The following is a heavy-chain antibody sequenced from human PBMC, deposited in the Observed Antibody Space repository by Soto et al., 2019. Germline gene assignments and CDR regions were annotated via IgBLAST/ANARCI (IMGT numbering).Heavy chain of an antibody. CDR1: GFTFSSYA. CDR2: ISGSGGST. J-gene: IGHJ4*02. V-gene: IGHV3-23*01. D-gene: IGHD3-10*01. CDR3: ARGSTESYQGSRIFDF. Sequence: GGSLRLSCAASGFTFSSYAMSWVRQAPGKGLEWVSAISGSGGSTYYADSVKGRFTISRDNSKNTLYLQMNSLRAEDTAVYYCARGSTESYQGSRIFDFWGRGTLVTVSS.